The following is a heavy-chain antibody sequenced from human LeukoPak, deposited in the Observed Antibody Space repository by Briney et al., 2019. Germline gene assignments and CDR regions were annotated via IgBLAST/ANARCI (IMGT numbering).Heavy chain of an antibody. J-gene: IGHJ3*02. D-gene: IGHD3-10*01. CDR1: GGSFSGYY. CDR3: ARTLWFGELLLTVDAFDI. V-gene: IGHV4-34*01. Sequence: PSETLSLTCAVYGGSFSGYYWSWIRQPPGKGLEWIGSIYYSGSTYYNPSLKSRVTISVDTSKNQFSRKLSSVTAADTAVYYCARTLWFGELLLTVDAFDIWGQGTMVTVSS. CDR2: IYYSGST.